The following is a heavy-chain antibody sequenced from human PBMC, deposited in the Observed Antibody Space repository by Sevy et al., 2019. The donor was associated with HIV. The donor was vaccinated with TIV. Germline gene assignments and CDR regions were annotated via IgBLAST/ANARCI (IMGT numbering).Heavy chain of an antibody. Sequence: SETLSLTCTVSGDSISSNKYYWAWIRQPPGKGLECIGSISYGGSTYYNPSLQSRVTLSVDTCKNQFSLNLNSVTAADTAKYYCARRVAAAGQGNEYFQHWGRGTLVTVSS. CDR2: ISYGGST. J-gene: IGHJ1*01. CDR3: ARRVAAAGQGNEYFQH. D-gene: IGHD6-13*01. CDR1: GDSISSNKYY. V-gene: IGHV4-39*01.